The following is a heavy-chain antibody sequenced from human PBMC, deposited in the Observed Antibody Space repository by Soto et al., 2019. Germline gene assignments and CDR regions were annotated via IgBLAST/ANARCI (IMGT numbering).Heavy chain of an antibody. CDR1: GYNFTNYH. CDR3: AIYSLAVGGFYYYGMDV. Sequence: GASVKVSCKASGYNFTNYHIHWVRQAPGQGLEWMGWISSYTGNTYYQHTANTEYAQKFQGRASLTTDTLTTTRYMEMRYLRSDDTAVYYWAIYSLAVGGFYYYGMDVWGPGTTVTVSS. J-gene: IGHJ6*02. D-gene: IGHD2-15*01. V-gene: IGHV1-18*04. CDR2: ISSYTGNTYYQHTANT.